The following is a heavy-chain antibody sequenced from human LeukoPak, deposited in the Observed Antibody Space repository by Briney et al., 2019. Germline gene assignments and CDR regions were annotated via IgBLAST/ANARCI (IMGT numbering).Heavy chain of an antibody. V-gene: IGHV4-59*01. CDR2: IYYSGST. CDR1: GGSISSYY. Sequence: SETLSLTCTVSGGSISSYYWSWIRQPPGKGLEWIGYIYYSGSTNYNPSLKSRVTISVDTSKNQFSLKLSSVTAADTAVYYCAREQSSSTPFDYWGQGTLVTVSS. D-gene: IGHD6-6*01. J-gene: IGHJ4*02. CDR3: AREQSSSTPFDY.